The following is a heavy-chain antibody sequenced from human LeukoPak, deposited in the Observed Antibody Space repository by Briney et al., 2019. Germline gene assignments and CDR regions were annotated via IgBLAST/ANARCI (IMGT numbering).Heavy chain of an antibody. CDR1: GFTFSSYS. CDR2: ISSSSSYI. J-gene: IGHJ4*02. D-gene: IGHD6-19*01. CDR3: AKDWEQWLVAGFYYFDY. V-gene: IGHV3-21*04. Sequence: PGGSLRLSCAASGFTFSSYSMNWVRQAPGKGLEWVSSISSSSSYIYYADSVKGRFTISRDNAKNSLYLQMNSLRAEDTAVYYCAKDWEQWLVAGFYYFDYWGQGTLVTVSS.